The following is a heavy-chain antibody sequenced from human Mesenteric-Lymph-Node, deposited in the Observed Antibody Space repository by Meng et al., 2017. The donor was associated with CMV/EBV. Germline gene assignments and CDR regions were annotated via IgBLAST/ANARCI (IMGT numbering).Heavy chain of an antibody. Sequence: DSYMSWIRQAPGKGREWVSYISSSGSTIYYADSVKGRFTISRDNAKNSLYLQMNSLRAEDTAVYYCARSRDYDFWSGYYFAEYFQHWGQGTLVTVSS. J-gene: IGHJ1*01. D-gene: IGHD3-3*01. CDR1: DSY. V-gene: IGHV3-11*01. CDR2: ISSSGSTI. CDR3: ARSRDYDFWSGYYFAEYFQH.